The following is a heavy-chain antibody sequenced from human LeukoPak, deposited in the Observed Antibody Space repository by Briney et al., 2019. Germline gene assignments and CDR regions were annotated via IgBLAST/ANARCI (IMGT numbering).Heavy chain of an antibody. J-gene: IGHJ4*02. V-gene: IGHV3-53*01. CDR3: ARDAPIAVAAHGDY. CDR2: IYSGGST. Sequence: GGSLRLSCAASGFTVSSNYMSWVRQAPGKGLEWVSVIYSGGSTYYADSVKGRFTISRDNAKNSLYLQMNSLRAEDTAVYYCARDAPIAVAAHGDYWGQGTLVTVSS. D-gene: IGHD6-19*01. CDR1: GFTVSSNY.